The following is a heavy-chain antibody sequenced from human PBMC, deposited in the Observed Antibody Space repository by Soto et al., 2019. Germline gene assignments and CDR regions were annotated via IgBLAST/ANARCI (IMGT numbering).Heavy chain of an antibody. D-gene: IGHD6-6*01. V-gene: IGHV4-39*01. J-gene: IGHJ4*02. CDR3: ARSPSIAARIPDY. Sequence: SETLSLTCTVSGGSISSSSYYWGWIHQPPGKGLEWIGSIYYSGSTYYNPSLKSRVTISVDTSKNQFSLKLSSVTAADTAVYYCARSPSIAARIPDYWGQGTLVTVSS. CDR2: IYYSGST. CDR1: GGSISSSSYY.